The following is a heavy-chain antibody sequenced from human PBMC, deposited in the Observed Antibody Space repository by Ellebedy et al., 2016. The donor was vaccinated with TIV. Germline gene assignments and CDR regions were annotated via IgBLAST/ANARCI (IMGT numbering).Heavy chain of an antibody. Sequence: GGSLRLXCAASGFTFSSYGMHWVRQAPGKGLEWVAVIWYDGSNGFSADSLRGRFTISRDNSKNTLYLQMNSLRPEDSAVYYCARDEGSTWFGPLDYWGLGTLVTVSS. D-gene: IGHD3-10*01. CDR1: GFTFSSYG. CDR3: ARDEGSTWFGPLDY. J-gene: IGHJ4*02. V-gene: IGHV3-33*01. CDR2: IWYDGSNG.